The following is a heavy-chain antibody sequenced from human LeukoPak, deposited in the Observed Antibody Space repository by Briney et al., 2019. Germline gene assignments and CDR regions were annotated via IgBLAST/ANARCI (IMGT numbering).Heavy chain of an antibody. CDR2: VSYDGRNE. D-gene: IGHD5-12*01. CDR1: GFIFTDHA. V-gene: IGHV3-30*04. J-gene: IGHJ4*02. CDR3: AKGGYWEGWGY. Sequence: GRSLRLSCAASGFIFTDHAMHWVRQPPGKGLEWVALVSYDGRNENYADSVKGRFTISRDTSKSTLYLQLNSLRAEDTAVYYCAKGGYWEGWGYWGQGTLVTVSS.